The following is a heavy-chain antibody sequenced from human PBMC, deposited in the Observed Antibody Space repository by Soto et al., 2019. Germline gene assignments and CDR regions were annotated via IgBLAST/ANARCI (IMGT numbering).Heavy chain of an antibody. Sequence: GESLKISCKGSGYSFTNYWIAWVRQMPWKGLEWMGIIYPGDSDTRYSPSFQGQVTFSADKSISTAYLQLSSLKASDTAMYYCARHLSVSRIAASLIWGQGTMVTVSS. D-gene: IGHD6-13*01. J-gene: IGHJ3*02. CDR1: GYSFTNYW. CDR2: IYPGDSDT. CDR3: ARHLSVSRIAASLI. V-gene: IGHV5-51*01.